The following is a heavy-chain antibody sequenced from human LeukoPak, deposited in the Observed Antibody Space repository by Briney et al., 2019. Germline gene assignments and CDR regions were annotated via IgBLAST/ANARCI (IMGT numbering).Heavy chain of an antibody. Sequence: ASVKVSCKASGCTFTGYYMHWVRQAPGQGLEWMGRINPNSGGTNYAQKFQGRVTMTRDTSISTAYMELSRLRSDDTAVYYCARDGSSSSSGYYYYYMDVWGNGTTVTVSS. V-gene: IGHV1-2*06. D-gene: IGHD6-6*01. CDR2: INPNSGGT. CDR3: ARDGSSSSSGYYYYYMDV. J-gene: IGHJ6*03. CDR1: GCTFTGYY.